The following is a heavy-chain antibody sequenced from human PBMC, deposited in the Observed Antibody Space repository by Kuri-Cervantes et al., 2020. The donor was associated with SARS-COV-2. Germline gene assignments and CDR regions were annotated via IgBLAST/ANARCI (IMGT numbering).Heavy chain of an antibody. J-gene: IGHJ4*02. Sequence: GGSLRLSCAASGFTFSSYAMHWVRQAPGKGLEWVAVISYDGNNKYYADSVKGRFTISRDNSKNTLYLQMNSLRAEDTAVYYCARGASGYNPPFDYWGQGTLVTVSS. CDR2: ISYDGNNK. CDR1: GFTFSSYA. D-gene: IGHD5-24*01. V-gene: IGHV3-30*04. CDR3: ARGASGYNPPFDY.